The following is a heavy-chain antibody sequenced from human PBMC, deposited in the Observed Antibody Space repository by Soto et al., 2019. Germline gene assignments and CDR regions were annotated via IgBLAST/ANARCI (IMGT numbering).Heavy chain of an antibody. CDR2: MNPNSGNT. Sequence: QVQLVQSGAEVKKPGASVKVSCKASGYTFTSYDINWVRQATGQVLEWMGWMNPNSGNTGYAQKFQGRVTMTRNTSISTAYMELRSLRSEETAVYYCARGPYYYSYRDVWGKGTTVTVSS. J-gene: IGHJ6*03. V-gene: IGHV1-8*01. CDR3: ARGPYYYSYRDV. CDR1: GYTFTSYD.